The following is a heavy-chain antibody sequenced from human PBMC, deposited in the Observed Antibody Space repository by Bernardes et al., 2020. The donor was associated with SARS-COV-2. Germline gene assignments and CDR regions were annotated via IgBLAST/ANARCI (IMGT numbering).Heavy chain of an antibody. Sequence: GGSLRLSCTAFGFTFGDYGMSWFRQAPGKGLQWVGFIRSKEYGVTTEYAASVKGRFTISRDDSKDIAYLQMNSLKTEDTAVYYCTRRSGAYDFWSGYPDYWGQGTLVTVSS. D-gene: IGHD3-3*01. CDR1: GFTFGDYG. CDR2: IRSKEYGVTT. CDR3: TRRSGAYDFWSGYPDY. J-gene: IGHJ4*02. V-gene: IGHV3-49*03.